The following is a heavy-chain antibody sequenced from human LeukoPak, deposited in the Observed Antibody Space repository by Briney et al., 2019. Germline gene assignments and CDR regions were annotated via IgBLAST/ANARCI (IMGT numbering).Heavy chain of an antibody. CDR1: GFTFSNYW. V-gene: IGHV3-74*01. D-gene: IGHD3-10*01. CDR3: ARDLSGFGEHMDV. J-gene: IGHJ6*03. Sequence: GGSLRLSCAASGFTFSNYWVHWVRQAPGKGLVWVSRVNTDGSSTNYADSVKGRFTISRDNAKSTLYLQMNSLRAEDTAVYYCARDLSGFGEHMDVWGKGTTVTVSS. CDR2: VNTDGSST.